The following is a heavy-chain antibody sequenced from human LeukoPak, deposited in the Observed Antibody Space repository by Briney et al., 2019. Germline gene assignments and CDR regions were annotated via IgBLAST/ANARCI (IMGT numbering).Heavy chain of an antibody. D-gene: IGHD6-13*01. CDR3: ARGSEIAAAGTGYYFDY. J-gene: IGHJ4*02. CDR2: INHSGST. CDR1: GGSFSGYY. V-gene: IGHV4-34*01. Sequence: SETLSLTCAVYGGSFSGYYWSWIRQPPGKGLEWIGEINHSGSTNYNPSLKSRVTMSVDTSKNQFSLKLSSVTAADTAVYYCARGSEIAAAGTGYYFDYWGQGTLVTVSS.